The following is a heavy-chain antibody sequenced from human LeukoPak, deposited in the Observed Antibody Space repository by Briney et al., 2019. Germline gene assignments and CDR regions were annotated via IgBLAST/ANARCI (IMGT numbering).Heavy chain of an antibody. D-gene: IGHD5-12*01. Sequence: GGSLRLSCAVSGFTFDDYAMHWVRQVPGKGLEWVSGINWNSDSIGYADSVKGRFTTSRDNAKNSLYLQMNSLRAEDTAFYYCAINGGGDSGYGNFDYWGQGALVTVSS. V-gene: IGHV3-9*01. CDR2: INWNSDSI. CDR1: GFTFDDYA. J-gene: IGHJ4*02. CDR3: AINGGGDSGYGNFDY.